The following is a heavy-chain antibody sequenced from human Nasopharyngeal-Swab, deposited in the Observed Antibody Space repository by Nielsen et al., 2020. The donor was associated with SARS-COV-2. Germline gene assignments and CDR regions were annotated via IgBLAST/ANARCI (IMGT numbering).Heavy chain of an antibody. D-gene: IGHD3-16*01. J-gene: IGHJ5*02. CDR2: ISGSGGST. CDR3: ARGGVRSYWFDP. CDR1: GFTFSSYA. V-gene: IGHV3-23*01. Sequence: GESLKISCAASGFTFSSYAMSWVRQAPGKGLEWVSAISGSGGSTYYADSVKGRFTISRDNAKNSLYLQMNSLRAEDTGVYYCARGGVRSYWFDPWGRGTLVTVSS.